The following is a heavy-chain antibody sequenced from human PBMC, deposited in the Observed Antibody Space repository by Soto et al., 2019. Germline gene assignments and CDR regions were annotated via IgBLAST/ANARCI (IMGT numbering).Heavy chain of an antibody. V-gene: IGHV3-7*01. Sequence: HPGGSLRLSCAASGFTFSTYWMSWVRQAPGKGLEWVANIKQDGSEKYYVDSLKGRSTISRDNTKNSLYLQMSRLRAEDTAVYYCARLDDFLPGYSTKSNWYFDLWGRGTLVTVSS. CDR3: ARLDDFLPGYSTKSNWYFDL. D-gene: IGHD3-9*01. J-gene: IGHJ2*01. CDR1: GFTFSTYW. CDR2: IKQDGSEK.